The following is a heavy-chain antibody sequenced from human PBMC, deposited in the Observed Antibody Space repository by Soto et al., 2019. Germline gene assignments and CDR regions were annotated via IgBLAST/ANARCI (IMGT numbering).Heavy chain of an antibody. D-gene: IGHD3-22*01. J-gene: IGHJ6*02. CDR1: GGSISSSSYY. Sequence: QLHLQESGPGLVKPSETLSLTCTVSGGSISSSSYYWGWIRQPPWKGLEWIGNVYYGGSTYYNPSLKGRVTISVETSKSQFSLKLSSVTAADTAVYYCAGGDYYHSSGYYFYYYTMDVWGQGTTVTVSS. V-gene: IGHV4-39*01. CDR2: VYYGGST. CDR3: AGGDYYHSSGYYFYYYTMDV.